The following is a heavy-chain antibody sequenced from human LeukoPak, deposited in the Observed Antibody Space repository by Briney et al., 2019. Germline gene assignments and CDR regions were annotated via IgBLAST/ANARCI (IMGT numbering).Heavy chain of an antibody. J-gene: IGHJ3*02. CDR3: ATGGVTYYSRRGFEI. V-gene: IGHV1-69*05. D-gene: IGHD3-16*01. CDR1: GGTFSNYA. Sequence: ASVKVSCKASGGTFSNYAVSWVQQAPGQGLEWMGGIIPIFATADYPQKFQGRVTITTDESRTTAYLELRNLRSEDTAVYYCATGGVTYYSRRGFEIWGQGTMVTVSS. CDR2: IIPIFATA.